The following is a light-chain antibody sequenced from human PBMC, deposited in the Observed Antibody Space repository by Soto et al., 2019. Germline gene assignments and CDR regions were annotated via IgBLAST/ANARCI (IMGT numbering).Light chain of an antibody. CDR3: QQRSNWPLT. CDR2: DTS. J-gene: IGKJ4*02. V-gene: IGKV3-11*01. Sequence: IVLTKSPATLPLSPGEKPTLSCGASQRVSGGYLAWYQQKPGQAPRLLIYDTSTRATGIPARFSGSGSGTEFTLTISSLQSEDFAVYYCQQRSNWPLTFGGGTKVDI. CDR1: QRVSGGY.